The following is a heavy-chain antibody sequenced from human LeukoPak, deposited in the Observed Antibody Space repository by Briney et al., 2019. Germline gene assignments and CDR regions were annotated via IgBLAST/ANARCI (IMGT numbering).Heavy chain of an antibody. CDR2: IYYSGST. Sequence: SETLSLTCTVSGGSISSYYWSWIRQPPGKGLEWIGYIYYSGSTNYNPSLKSRVTIPVDTSKNQFSLKLSSVTAADTAVYYCARVVGGAVAGKGAYYYYGMDVWGQGTTVTVSS. J-gene: IGHJ6*02. V-gene: IGHV4-59*01. CDR1: GGSISSYY. CDR3: ARVVGGAVAGKGAYYYYGMDV. D-gene: IGHD6-19*01.